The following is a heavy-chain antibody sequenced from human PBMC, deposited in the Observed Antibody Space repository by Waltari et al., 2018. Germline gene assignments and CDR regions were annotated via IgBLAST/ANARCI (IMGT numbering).Heavy chain of an antibody. CDR2: KKQDGSEN. CDR1: GFPFSNYW. V-gene: IGHV3-7*01. CDR3: SVSLNH. Sequence: EVQLVESGGGLVQPGGSLRLSCAASGFPFSNYWMDWVRQAPGKGVEWVANKKQDGSENHYVDSVKGRFTISRDNAQNLLYLQINSLRDEDTAGYYCSVSLNHWGQGTLVTVSS. J-gene: IGHJ5*02.